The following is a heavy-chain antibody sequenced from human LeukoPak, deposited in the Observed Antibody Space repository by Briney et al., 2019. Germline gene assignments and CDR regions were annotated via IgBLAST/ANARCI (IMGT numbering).Heavy chain of an antibody. Sequence: KPSETLSLTCAVYGGSFSGYYWSWIRQPPGKGLEWIGEINHSGSTNYNPSLKSRVTISVDTSKNQFSLKLSSVTAADTAVYYCARGHGDFGYWGQGTLVTVSS. V-gene: IGHV4-34*01. D-gene: IGHD4-17*01. CDR2: INHSGST. CDR3: ARGHGDFGY. CDR1: GGSFSGYY. J-gene: IGHJ4*02.